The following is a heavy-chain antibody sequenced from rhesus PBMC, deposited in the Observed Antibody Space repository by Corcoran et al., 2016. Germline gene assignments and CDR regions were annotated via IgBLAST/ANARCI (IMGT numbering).Heavy chain of an antibody. CDR1: GFSLSTSGMG. Sequence: QVPLKESGPALVKPPQTLTLTCTFSGFSLSTSGMGLGWIRQPPGKALEWLASIYWNDDQYYITSMNQRLTMSKDPPKHQVVLTMANMDPVDTATYSRALLRIVGATKEGDSWGQGVVVTVSP. V-gene: IGHV2S1*01. CDR2: IYWNDDQ. CDR3: ALLRIVGATKEGDS. J-gene: IGHJ6*01. D-gene: IGHD1-44*02.